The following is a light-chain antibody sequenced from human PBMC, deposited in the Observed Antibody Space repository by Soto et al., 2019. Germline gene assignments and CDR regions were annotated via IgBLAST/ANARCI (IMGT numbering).Light chain of an antibody. CDR2: EVS. CDR3: SSYTTSSTGV. J-gene: IGLJ1*01. CDR1: SSDVGAYNY. Sequence: QSALTQPASVSGSPGQSITISCTGSSSDVGAYNYVSWYQHHPGKAPKLIIYEVSNRPSGVSNRFSGSKSGNTASLTISGLQAEDEADYYCSSYTTSSTGVFGTGTKLTVL. V-gene: IGLV2-14*01.